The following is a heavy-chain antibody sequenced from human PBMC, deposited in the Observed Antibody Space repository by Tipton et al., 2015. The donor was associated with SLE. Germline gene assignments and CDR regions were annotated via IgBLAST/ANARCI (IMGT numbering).Heavy chain of an antibody. CDR2: IYYSGSS. J-gene: IGHJ4*02. D-gene: IGHD7-27*01. CDR1: NVSISSSGYY. Sequence: TLSLTCTVSNVSISSSGYYWGWIRQPPGKGLEWIGRIYYSGSSYYNPSLKSRVTISVDTSKNQFSLKLSSVTAADTAVYYCARDPNGGYGSFDYWGLGALVTVSS. CDR3: ARDPNGGYGSFDY. V-gene: IGHV4-39*07.